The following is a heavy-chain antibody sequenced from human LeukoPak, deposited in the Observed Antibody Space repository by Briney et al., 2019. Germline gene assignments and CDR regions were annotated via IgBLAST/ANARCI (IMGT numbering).Heavy chain of an antibody. Sequence: SETLSLTCTVSDGSISSYYWSWIRQPPGKGLEWIGYIHYSGSTNYNPSLKSRVTISVDTSKNQFSLKLSSVTAADTAVYYCARGGKTIFGVASHFDYWGQGTLVTVSS. D-gene: IGHD3-3*01. CDR2: IHYSGST. CDR3: ARGGKTIFGVASHFDY. J-gene: IGHJ4*02. CDR1: DGSISSYY. V-gene: IGHV4-59*01.